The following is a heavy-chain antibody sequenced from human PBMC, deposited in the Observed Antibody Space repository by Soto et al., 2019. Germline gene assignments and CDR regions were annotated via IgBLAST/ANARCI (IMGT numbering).Heavy chain of an antibody. V-gene: IGHV3-23*01. CDR2: ISGSGGYT. Sequence: TASGFTFSSFAMTWVRQAPGKGLEWVSGISGSGGYTYYADSVKGRFTISRDNSKNTLYLQMNSLRAEDTAVYYCATPGAAARLRTEYWGQGTLVTVSS. D-gene: IGHD6-6*01. CDR3: ATPGAAARLRTEY. J-gene: IGHJ4*02. CDR1: GFTFSSFA.